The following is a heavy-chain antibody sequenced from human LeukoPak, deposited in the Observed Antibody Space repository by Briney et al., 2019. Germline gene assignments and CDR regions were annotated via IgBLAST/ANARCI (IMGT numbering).Heavy chain of an antibody. J-gene: IGHJ4*02. CDR1: GGTFSSYA. CDR3: ARGGIAAAGTFDY. CDR2: IIPIFGTA. Sequence: GASVKVSCKASGGTFSSYAISWVRQAPGQGLEWMGGIIPIFGTANYVQKFQGRVTITADESTSTAYMELSSLRSEDTAVYYCARGGIAAAGTFDYWGQGTLVTVSS. V-gene: IGHV1-69*13. D-gene: IGHD6-13*01.